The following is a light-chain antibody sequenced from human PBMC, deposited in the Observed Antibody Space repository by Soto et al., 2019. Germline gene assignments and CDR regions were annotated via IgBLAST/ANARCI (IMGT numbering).Light chain of an antibody. V-gene: IGKV3-15*01. CDR2: DAF. CDR3: QHYSNWPLT. CDR1: QGFAGT. J-gene: IGKJ4*01. Sequence: EIVMKQSPATLSVSPGEGATLSCRASQGFAGTLAWYQQKPGQTPRLLIYDAFTTATGVPARFSGRASGTEFTLTRTGLQSKDFAVYYCQHYSNWPLTFGGGTRVEN.